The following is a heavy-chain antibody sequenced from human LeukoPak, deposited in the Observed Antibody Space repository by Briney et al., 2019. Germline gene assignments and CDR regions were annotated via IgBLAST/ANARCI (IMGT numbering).Heavy chain of an antibody. CDR1: GFTFSSYG. CDR3: ARGGSYYDY. V-gene: IGHV3-33*01. J-gene: IGHJ4*02. D-gene: IGHD3-16*01. CDR2: VWYDGSKK. Sequence: GGSLRLSCAASGFTFSSYGMHWVRHAPGRGLEGVAIVWYDGSKKYYSDSVKGRFTISRDNSQNTLYLQMNSLRAEDTAVYYCARGGSYYDYWGQGTLVTVSS.